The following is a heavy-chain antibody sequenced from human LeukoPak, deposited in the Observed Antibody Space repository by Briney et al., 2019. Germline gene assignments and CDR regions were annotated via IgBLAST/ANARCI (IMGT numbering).Heavy chain of an antibody. Sequence: SETLSLTCAVYGGSFSGYYWSWIRQPPGKGLEWIGHIYYTGSTNYNPSLKSRVTISVDTSKNQFSLKLSSVTTADTAVYYCARETYSSSWYGDWGQGTLVTVSS. D-gene: IGHD6-13*01. CDR2: IYYTGST. J-gene: IGHJ4*02. V-gene: IGHV4-59*01. CDR3: ARETYSSSWYGD. CDR1: GGSFSGYY.